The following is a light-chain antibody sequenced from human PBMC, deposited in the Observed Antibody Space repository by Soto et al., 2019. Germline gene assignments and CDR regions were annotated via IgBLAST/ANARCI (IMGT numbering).Light chain of an antibody. CDR1: QSVRSER. CDR3: QQYDVSPIT. V-gene: IGKV3-20*01. Sequence: EIVLTQSPSTLSLSPGERATLSCRASQSVRSERLAWYQHKRGQAPRLVIFDASSRATGIPERFSGSGSGTDFTLTITRLEPEDFAVYFCQQYDVSPITFGLGTKVDIK. J-gene: IGKJ1*01. CDR2: DAS.